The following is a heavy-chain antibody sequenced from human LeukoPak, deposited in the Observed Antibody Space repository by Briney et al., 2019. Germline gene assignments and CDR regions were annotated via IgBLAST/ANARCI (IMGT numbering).Heavy chain of an antibody. CDR2: ISVYNGNT. V-gene: IGHV1-18*01. CDR3: ARGFGDGGPKARNDY. Sequence: GASVKVSCKASGYTFTSYGISWVRQAPGQGLEWMGWISVYNGNTNYAQKLQGRVTMTTDTSTSTVYMELSRLRSDDTAVYYCARGFGDGGPKARNDYWGQGTLVTVSS. J-gene: IGHJ4*02. CDR1: GYTFTSYG. D-gene: IGHD3-10*01.